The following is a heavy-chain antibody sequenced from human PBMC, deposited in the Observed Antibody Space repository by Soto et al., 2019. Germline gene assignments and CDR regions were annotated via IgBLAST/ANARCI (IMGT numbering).Heavy chain of an antibody. D-gene: IGHD3-3*02. CDR2: IMPIIGTA. J-gene: IGHJ4*02. Sequence: QVQLVQSGAEVKKPGSSVKVSCKASGGTFSSHVFNWVRQAPGQGLEWMGGIMPIIGTANYAQKFQGRVTITADESTSTAYMELSSLRSEDTAVYYCARDLGFRDGNISHLDYWGQGILVTVSS. V-gene: IGHV1-69*01. CDR3: ARDLGFRDGNISHLDY. CDR1: GGTFSSHV.